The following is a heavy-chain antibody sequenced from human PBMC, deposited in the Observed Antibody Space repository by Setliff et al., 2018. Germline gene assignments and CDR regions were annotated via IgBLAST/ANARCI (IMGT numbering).Heavy chain of an antibody. J-gene: IGHJ3*02. Sequence: GGSLRLSCAASGFTFSSYELNWVRQVPRKGLEWLSYISNTGDVVYSAASVEGRFTTSRDNGKNELFLQMNSLRADDTGVYFCARDLHSPLAVGAFDIWGQGTVVTVSS. CDR3: ARDLHSPLAVGAFDI. CDR1: GFTFSSYE. D-gene: IGHD2-15*01. CDR2: ISNTGDVV. V-gene: IGHV3-48*03.